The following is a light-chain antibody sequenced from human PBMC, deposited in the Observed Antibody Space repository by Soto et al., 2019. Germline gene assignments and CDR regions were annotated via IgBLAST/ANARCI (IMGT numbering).Light chain of an antibody. CDR1: QSVSNNY. J-gene: IGKJ5*01. Sequence: ELVLTQSPGTLSLSPAARSTLLCRASQSVSNNYIAWYQQKPGQAPRLLIYAASTRVTGSPDRISGSGSGTDFSLTISSLDPQDFAVYSCQQRNSWRPTFTFGQGTRLEIK. CDR2: AAS. V-gene: IGKV3D-20*02. CDR3: QQRNSWRPTFT.